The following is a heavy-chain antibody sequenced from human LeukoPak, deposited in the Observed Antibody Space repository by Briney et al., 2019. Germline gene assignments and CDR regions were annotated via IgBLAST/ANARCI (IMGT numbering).Heavy chain of an antibody. CDR1: GYTFTSYA. CDR3: ARGGLGVYYDSLGNFDP. D-gene: IGHD3-22*01. V-gene: IGHV1-3*03. CDR2: INACNGKT. Sequence: GASVKVSGKASGYTFTSYAMHWVRQAPGQRREWMGWINACNGKTKYSQEFQGRVTITRDTSSSTAYMELSSLRSEDMAVYYCARGGLGVYYDSLGNFDPWGQGTLVTVSS. J-gene: IGHJ5*02.